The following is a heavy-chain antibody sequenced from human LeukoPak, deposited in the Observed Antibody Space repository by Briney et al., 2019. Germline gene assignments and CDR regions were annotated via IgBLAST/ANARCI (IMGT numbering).Heavy chain of an antibody. J-gene: IGHJ6*03. CDR1: GFTFSSYS. CDR2: ISSSSSYI. CDR3: ARDRRRDYYYYYMDVYYMDV. Sequence: GGSLRLSCAASGFTFSSYSMNWVRQAPGKGLEWVSSISSSSSYIYYADSVKGRFTISRDNAKNSLYLQMNSLRAEDTAVYYCARDRRRDYYYYYMDVYYMDVWGKGTTVTVSS. V-gene: IGHV3-21*01. D-gene: IGHD1-26*01.